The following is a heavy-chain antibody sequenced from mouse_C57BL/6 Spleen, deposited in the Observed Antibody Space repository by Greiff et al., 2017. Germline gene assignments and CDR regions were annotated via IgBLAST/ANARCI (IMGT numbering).Heavy chain of an antibody. V-gene: IGHV14-2*01. J-gene: IGHJ3*01. CDR3: ARDDSGSWFAY. CDR1: GFNINDYY. Sequence: VQLQQSGAELVKPGASVKLSCTASGFNINDYYMHWVKQRTEQGLEWIGRIDPEDGETKYAPTFQGKATITADTSSNTAYLQLRSLTSEGTAVYYCARDDSGSWFAYWGQGTLVTVSA. CDR2: IDPEDGET.